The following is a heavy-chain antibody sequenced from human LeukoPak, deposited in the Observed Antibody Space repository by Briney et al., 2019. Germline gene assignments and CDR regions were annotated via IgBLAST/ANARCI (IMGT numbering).Heavy chain of an antibody. CDR2: IYPGDSDT. Sequence: PGESLKISCKGSGYSFTSYWIGGVRQMPGKGLEWMGIIYPGDSDTRYSPSFQGQVTISADKSISTAYLQWSSLKASDTAMYYCARLTGTTAYYYGMDVWGQGTTVTVSS. V-gene: IGHV5-51*01. CDR1: GYSFTSYW. CDR3: ARLTGTTAYYYGMDV. D-gene: IGHD1-7*01. J-gene: IGHJ6*02.